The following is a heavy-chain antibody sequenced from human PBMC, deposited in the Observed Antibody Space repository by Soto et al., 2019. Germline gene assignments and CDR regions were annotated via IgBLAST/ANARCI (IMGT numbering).Heavy chain of an antibody. CDR1: GFNFNYYT. Sequence: GSLRLSCVASGFNFNYYTMTWVRQAPGKGLEWVASIGVNVGHIFYADSVKGRVTISRGDSRKTLFLQMNSLKVEDTAVYYCAKWQQLKWGQGTLVTVSS. J-gene: IGHJ4*02. CDR2: IGVNVGHI. D-gene: IGHD6-13*01. CDR3: AKWQQLK. V-gene: IGHV3-21*01.